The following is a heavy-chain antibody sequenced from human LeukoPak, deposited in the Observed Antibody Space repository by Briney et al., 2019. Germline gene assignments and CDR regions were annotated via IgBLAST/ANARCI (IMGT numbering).Heavy chain of an antibody. J-gene: IGHJ4*02. Sequence: GASVKVSCKASGYTFTGYYMHWVRQATGQGLEWMGWMNPNSGNTGYAQKFQGRVTMTRNTSISTAYMELSSLRSEDTAVYYCARGRTYSSSSYYFDYWGQGTLVTVSS. CDR3: ARGRTYSSSSYYFDY. CDR2: MNPNSGNT. D-gene: IGHD6-13*01. CDR1: GYTFTGYY. V-gene: IGHV1-8*02.